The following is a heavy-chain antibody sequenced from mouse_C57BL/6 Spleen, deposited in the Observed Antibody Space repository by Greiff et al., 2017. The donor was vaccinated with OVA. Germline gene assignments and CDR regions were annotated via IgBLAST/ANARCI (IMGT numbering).Heavy chain of an antibody. CDR3: ASITTVVATD. CDR2: ISGGGGNT. J-gene: IGHJ3*01. CDR1: GFTFSSYT. Sequence: DVKLVESGGGLVKPGGSLKLSCAASGFTFSSYTMSWVRQTPEKRLEWVATISGGGGNTYYPDSVKGRFPISRDNAKNTLYLQMSSLRSEDTALYYCASITTVVATDWGQGTLVTVSA. D-gene: IGHD1-1*01. V-gene: IGHV5-9*01.